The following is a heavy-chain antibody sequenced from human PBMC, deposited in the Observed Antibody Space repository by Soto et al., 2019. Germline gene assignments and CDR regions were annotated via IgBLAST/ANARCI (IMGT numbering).Heavy chain of an antibody. J-gene: IGHJ4*02. D-gene: IGHD2-15*01. CDR2: INGDGSSK. Sequence: EVQLAESGGGVVQPGGFLRLSCAASGFTFSTNWMHWVRQAPGKGLVWVSRINGDGSSKGYADSVKGRFTISRDNAKNTLYLQMNSLSAEGTAVYYCSSAGRSYYWGQGTLVTVSS. V-gene: IGHV3-74*01. CDR3: SSAGRSYY. CDR1: GFTFSTNW.